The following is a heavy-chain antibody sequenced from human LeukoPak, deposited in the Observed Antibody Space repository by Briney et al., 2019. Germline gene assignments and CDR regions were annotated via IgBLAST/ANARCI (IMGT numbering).Heavy chain of an antibody. CDR3: ARDLDRSSGYYWGGDY. D-gene: IGHD3-22*01. Sequence: PGGSLRLSCAASGFTFSSYSMNWVRQAPGKGLEWVSSISSSSSYVYYADSVKGRFTISRDNAKNSLYLQMNSLRAEDTAVYCCARDLDRSSGYYWGGDYWGQGTLVTVSS. J-gene: IGHJ4*02. V-gene: IGHV3-21*01. CDR2: ISSSSSYV. CDR1: GFTFSSYS.